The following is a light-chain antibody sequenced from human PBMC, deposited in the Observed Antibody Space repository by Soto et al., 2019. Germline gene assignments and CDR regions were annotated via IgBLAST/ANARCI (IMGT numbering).Light chain of an antibody. CDR2: DAS. J-gene: IGKJ2*01. CDR1: QSISDW. Sequence: DIQMTQSPSTLSASVGDRVTITCRAGQSISDWLAWYQQIPGKAPKLLSFDASTMQSGVPSRFSGSGSGTEFTLTRSSLQADDFGTYYCQEYTSATFGRGTRLEIK. CDR3: QEYTSAT. V-gene: IGKV1-5*01.